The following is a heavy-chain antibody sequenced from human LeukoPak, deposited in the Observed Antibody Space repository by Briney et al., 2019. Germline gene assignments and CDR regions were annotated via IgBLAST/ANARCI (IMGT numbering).Heavy chain of an antibody. J-gene: IGHJ4*02. Sequence: GGSLRLSCAASGFTFSGSAMHWVRQASGKGLEWVGRIRSKANSYATAYAASVKGRFTISRDNAKNSLYLQLSSLRAEDTAVYYCVRTTYGDYWDQGTLVTVSS. CDR2: IRSKANSYAT. CDR1: GFTFSGSA. D-gene: IGHD1-1*01. V-gene: IGHV3-73*01. CDR3: VRTTYGDY.